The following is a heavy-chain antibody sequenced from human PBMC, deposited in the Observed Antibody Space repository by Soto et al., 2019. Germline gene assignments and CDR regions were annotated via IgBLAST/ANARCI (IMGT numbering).Heavy chain of an antibody. CDR2: MNPNSGNT. J-gene: IGHJ6*03. Sequence: ASVKVSCKASGHTFTSYDINWVRQATGQGLEWMGWMNPNSGNTGYAQKFQGRVTMTRNTSISTAYMELSSLRSEDTAVYYCARGTAMVTRYYYYYYMDVWGKGTTVTVSS. CDR3: ARGTAMVTRYYYYYYMDV. CDR1: GHTFTSYD. V-gene: IGHV1-8*01. D-gene: IGHD5-18*01.